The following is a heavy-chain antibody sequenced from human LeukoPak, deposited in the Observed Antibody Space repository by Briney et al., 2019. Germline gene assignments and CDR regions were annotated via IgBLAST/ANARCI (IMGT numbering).Heavy chain of an antibody. CDR1: GFSFSNYV. V-gene: IGHV3-64*01. CDR2: IMPNGETR. J-gene: IGHJ3*02. CDR3: ARDRDGGFAFDI. D-gene: IGHD2-15*01. Sequence: GGSLRLSCAASGFSFSNYVMHWVRQAPGKGLEYVSAIMPNGETRGYANSMKGRFTISRDNSKNTLYLQMGSLRVEDMAIYYCARDRDGGFAFDIWGQGTLVTVSS.